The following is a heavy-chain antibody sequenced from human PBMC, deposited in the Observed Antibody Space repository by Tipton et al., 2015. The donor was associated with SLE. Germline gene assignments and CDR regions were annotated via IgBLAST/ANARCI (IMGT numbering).Heavy chain of an antibody. D-gene: IGHD2-21*01. CDR3: ARRKYCGGDKCYYFDY. CDR2: LYHTGTT. J-gene: IGHJ4*02. V-gene: IGHV4-38-2*02. Sequence: TLSLTCNVSGYSISSNYYWGWIRQPPGKGLEWIGSLYHTGTTYYNPSLRSRVTISVDTSKNQFSLKVRSVTAADTAVYYCARRKYCGGDKCYYFDYWGQGTLVTVSP. CDR1: GYSISSNYY.